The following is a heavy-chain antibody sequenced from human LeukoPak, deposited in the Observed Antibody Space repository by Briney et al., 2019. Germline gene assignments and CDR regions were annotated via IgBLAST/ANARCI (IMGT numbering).Heavy chain of an antibody. CDR1: GFTLNSFA. CDR2: ISGSGKNT. D-gene: IGHD1-26*01. CDR3: AKGREAYSGSYTPFDS. V-gene: IGHV3-23*01. J-gene: IGHJ4*02. Sequence: GGSLRLSCAASGFTLNSFAMNWVRQAPGKGLECVSTISGSGKNTYYTDSVKGRFTISRDSSKNTLYLQMNSLRAEDTAVYYCAKGREAYSGSYTPFDSWGQGTLVTVSS.